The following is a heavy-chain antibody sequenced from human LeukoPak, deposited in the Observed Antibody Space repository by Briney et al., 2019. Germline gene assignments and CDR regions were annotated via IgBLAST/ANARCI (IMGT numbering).Heavy chain of an antibody. CDR2: MKSNRDGGTS. D-gene: IGHD4-11*01. CDR3: TTLSNDVLY. V-gene: IGHV3-15*01. Sequence: SGGSLRLSCAASGLTFHNAWMTWVRQAPGKGLEWVGRMKSNRDGGTSDYAAPVKGRFTISRDDSKNTLYLHMNSLRAEDTAVYYCTTLSNDVLYWGQGTLVTVS. J-gene: IGHJ4*02. CDR1: GLTFHNAW.